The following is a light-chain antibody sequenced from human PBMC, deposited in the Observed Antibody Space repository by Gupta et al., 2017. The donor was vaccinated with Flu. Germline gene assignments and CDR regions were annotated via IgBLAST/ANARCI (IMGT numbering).Light chain of an antibody. J-gene: IGLJ2*01. Sequence: GQTARITCGENNIGSKSVHWYQQRPGQAPVRVVYADSDRPSGIPERFSGSNSGNTATLTISRVEAGDEADDYCQVWDSSSDQVVLGGGTKMTVL. V-gene: IGLV3-21*02. CDR3: QVWDSSSDQVV. CDR2: ADS. CDR1: NIGSKS.